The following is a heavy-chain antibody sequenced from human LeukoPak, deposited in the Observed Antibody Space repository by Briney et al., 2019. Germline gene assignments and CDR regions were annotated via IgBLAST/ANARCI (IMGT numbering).Heavy chain of an antibody. CDR1: GGSISSYY. CDR3: ARHSSPYYDFWSGYYTSWYFDL. D-gene: IGHD3-3*01. J-gene: IGHJ2*01. Sequence: SETLSLTRTVSGGSISSYYWSWIRQPPGKGLEWLGYIYYSGSTNYNPSLKSRVTISVDTSKNQYPLKLSSVTAADTAVYYCARHSSPYYDFWSGYYTSWYFDLWGRGTLVTVSS. V-gene: IGHV4-59*08. CDR2: IYYSGST.